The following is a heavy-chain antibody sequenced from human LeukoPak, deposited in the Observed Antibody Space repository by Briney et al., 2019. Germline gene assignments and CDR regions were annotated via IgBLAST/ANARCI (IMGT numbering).Heavy chain of an antibody. Sequence: PGGSLRLSCVTSGFTFSNYGMHWVRQLPGKGLEWVAVISYDSEGDYHVDSVKGRFTISRDNSKNTLYLQMNSLRAEDTAVYYCAKDGLDSSGYRYFQHWGQGTLVTVSS. V-gene: IGHV3-30*18. CDR1: GFTFSNYG. CDR3: AKDGLDSSGYRYFQH. CDR2: ISYDSEGD. J-gene: IGHJ1*01. D-gene: IGHD3-22*01.